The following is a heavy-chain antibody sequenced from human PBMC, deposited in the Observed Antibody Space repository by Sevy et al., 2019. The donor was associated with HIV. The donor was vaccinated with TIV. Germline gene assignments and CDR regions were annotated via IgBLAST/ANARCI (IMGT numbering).Heavy chain of an antibody. CDR1: GFAFTNYYA. D-gene: IGHD4-17*01. J-gene: IGHJ6*02. V-gene: IGHV3-30-3*01. CDR2: ISYDGSDK. Sequence: GGSLRLSCTASGFAFTNYYAMHWVRQAPGKGLEWVALISYDGSDKFYADSVKGRFTITGDNFENTLYLQMNGLTTEDTAVYYCARPRANYVDHYFFYAMDVWGQGTTVTVSS. CDR3: ARPRANYVDHYFFYAMDV.